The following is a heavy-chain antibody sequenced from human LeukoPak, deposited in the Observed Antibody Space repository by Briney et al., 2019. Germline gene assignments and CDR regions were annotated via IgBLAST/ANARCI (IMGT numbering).Heavy chain of an antibody. CDR1: GGTFISYD. V-gene: IGHV1-69*05. J-gene: IGHJ4*02. Sequence: SVKVSCKASGGTFISYDIRWVRQAPGQGLEWMGRIIPMFGTANYAQKFQGRVTITTYESTSTAYMELSSLRSEDTAVYYCASTVPVWGSYRYYFDYWGQGTLVTVSS. D-gene: IGHD3-16*02. CDR2: IIPMFGTA. CDR3: ASTVPVWGSYRYYFDY.